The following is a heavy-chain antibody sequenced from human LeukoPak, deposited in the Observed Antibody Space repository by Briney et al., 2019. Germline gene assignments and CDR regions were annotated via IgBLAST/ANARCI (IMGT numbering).Heavy chain of an antibody. D-gene: IGHD2-2*01. J-gene: IGHJ5*02. Sequence: ASVKVSCKASGYTFTSYGISWVRQAPGQGLEWMGWISAYNGNTNYAQKLQGRVTMTTDTSTSTAYMELRSLRSDDTAVYYCARARYCSSTSCYPLDPWGQGTLVTVSS. CDR2: ISAYNGNT. CDR1: GYTFTSYG. CDR3: ARARYCSSTSCYPLDP. V-gene: IGHV1-18*01.